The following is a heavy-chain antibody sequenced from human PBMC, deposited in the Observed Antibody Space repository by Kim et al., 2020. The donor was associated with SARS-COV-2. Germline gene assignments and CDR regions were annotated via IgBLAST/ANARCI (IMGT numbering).Heavy chain of an antibody. V-gene: IGHV3-21*01. CDR3: ARDLSLGRPGGFDY. J-gene: IGHJ4*02. D-gene: IGHD3-16*01. CDR1: EFTFSRYS. CDR2: ISRNSDYI. Sequence: GGSLRLSCAASEFTFSRYSMNWVRQAPGKGLEWVSTISRNSDYIYFADSVEGRFTISRDNAKNSLYLKMNSLRADDTAMYYCARDLSLGRPGGFDYWGQG.